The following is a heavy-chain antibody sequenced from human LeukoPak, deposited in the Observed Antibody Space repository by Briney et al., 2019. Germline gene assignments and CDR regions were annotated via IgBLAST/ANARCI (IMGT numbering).Heavy chain of an antibody. Sequence: ASVKVSCKASGYTFTDYFMNWMRQAPGQGLEWMGWISAYNGNTNYAQKLQGRVTMTTDTSTSTAYMELRSLRSDDTAVYYCARGCSGGSCYSIYGMDVWGQGTTVTVSS. CDR2: ISAYNGNT. J-gene: IGHJ6*02. CDR3: ARGCSGGSCYSIYGMDV. V-gene: IGHV1-18*04. D-gene: IGHD2-15*01. CDR1: GYTFTDYF.